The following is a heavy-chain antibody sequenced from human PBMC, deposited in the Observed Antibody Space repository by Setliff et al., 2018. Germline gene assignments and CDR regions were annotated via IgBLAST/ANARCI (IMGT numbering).Heavy chain of an antibody. J-gene: IGHJ3*02. D-gene: IGHD3-3*01. V-gene: IGHV4-59*11. CDR1: GGSISSHY. CDR3: ARGIRFLETRSQRRTDAVDI. CDR2: IYYSGST. Sequence: PSETLSLTCTVSGGSISSHYWSWIRQPPGKGLEWIGYIYYSGSTNYNPSLKSRVTISVDTSKNQFSLKLSSVTAADTAVYYCARGIRFLETRSQRRTDAVDIWGQGTMVTVS.